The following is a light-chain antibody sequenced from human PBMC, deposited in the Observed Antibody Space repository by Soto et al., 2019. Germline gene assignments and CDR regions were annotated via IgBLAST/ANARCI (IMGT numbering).Light chain of an antibody. Sequence: QSALTQPPSASGSPGQSVTMSCTGTSSDVGGYNYVSWYQHHPGKAPKLMIYEVSKRPSGVPDRFSGSKSGSAASLTVSGLQAEDEADYYCSSYAGSNIYVFGTGTKVTVL. V-gene: IGLV2-8*01. CDR3: SSYAGSNIYV. J-gene: IGLJ1*01. CDR2: EVS. CDR1: SSDVGGYNY.